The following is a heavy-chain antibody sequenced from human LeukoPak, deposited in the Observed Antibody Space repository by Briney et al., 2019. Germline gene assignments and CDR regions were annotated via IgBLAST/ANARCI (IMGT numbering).Heavy chain of an antibody. CDR2: ISYDGSNK. Sequence: GGSLRLSCAASGFTFSSYTMHWVRHAPGKGLEWVAVISYDGSNKYYADSVKCRFTISRDNSKNTLYLQMNSLRAEDTAVYDGARDRADYYGSGSYGWFDPWGQGTLVTVPA. D-gene: IGHD3-10*01. CDR1: GFTFSSYT. V-gene: IGHV3-30-3*01. CDR3: ARDRADYYGSGSYGWFDP. J-gene: IGHJ5*02.